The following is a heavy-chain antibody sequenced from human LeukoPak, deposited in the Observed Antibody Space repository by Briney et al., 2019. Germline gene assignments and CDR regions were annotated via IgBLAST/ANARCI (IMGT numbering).Heavy chain of an antibody. V-gene: IGHV1-46*01. Sequence: ASVKVSCKASGYTFTSYYMHWVRQAPGQGLEWMGIINPSGGSTSYAQKFKGRVTMTRDMSTSTVYMELSSMRSEDTAVYYCARSGAEMATTKNWFDPWGQGTLVTVSS. CDR2: INPSGGST. D-gene: IGHD5-24*01. CDR1: GYTFTSYY. CDR3: ARSGAEMATTKNWFDP. J-gene: IGHJ5*02.